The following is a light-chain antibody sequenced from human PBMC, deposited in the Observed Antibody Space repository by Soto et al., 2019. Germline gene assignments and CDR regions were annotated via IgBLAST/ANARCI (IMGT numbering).Light chain of an antibody. CDR3: QQYNNWPGT. Sequence: EIVMTQSPATLSVSPGERATISCRASQSVSSNLACYQQKPGQAPRLLIYGASTRATGIPARFSGSGSGTEFTLTISSLQSEDFAVYYCQQYNNWPGTFGQGTKVEIK. V-gene: IGKV3-15*01. J-gene: IGKJ1*01. CDR1: QSVSSN. CDR2: GAS.